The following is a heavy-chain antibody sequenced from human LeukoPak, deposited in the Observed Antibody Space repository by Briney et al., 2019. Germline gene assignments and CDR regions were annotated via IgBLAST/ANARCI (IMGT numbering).Heavy chain of an antibody. Sequence: ASVKVSCKASGCTFTSYAMHWVRQAPGQRLEWMGWINAGNGNTKYSQKFQGRVTITRDTSASTAYMELSSLRSEDTAVYYCAKGIVVVTLDYWGQGTLVTVSS. D-gene: IGHD3-22*01. CDR2: INAGNGNT. CDR1: GCTFTSYA. CDR3: AKGIVVVTLDY. J-gene: IGHJ4*02. V-gene: IGHV1-3*01.